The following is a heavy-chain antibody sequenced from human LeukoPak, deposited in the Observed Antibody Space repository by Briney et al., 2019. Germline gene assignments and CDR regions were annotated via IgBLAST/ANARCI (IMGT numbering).Heavy chain of an antibody. Sequence: GGSLRLSCAASGFTFSSYWMSWVRQAPGKGLEWVANINQDGSEKYDVDAVKGRFTVSRDNAKNSVYLQMNSVRAEDAAVYYCARGIVDAYWGQGTLVPLSS. D-gene: IGHD3-16*02. CDR2: INQDGSEK. CDR3: ARGIVDAY. CDR1: GFTFSSYW. J-gene: IGHJ4*02. V-gene: IGHV3-7*04.